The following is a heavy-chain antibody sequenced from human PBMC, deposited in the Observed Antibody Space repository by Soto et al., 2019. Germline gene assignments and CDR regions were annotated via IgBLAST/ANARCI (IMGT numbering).Heavy chain of an antibody. V-gene: IGHV3-66*01. D-gene: IGHD3-10*01. CDR2: IYSGGST. J-gene: IGHJ4*02. CDR3: ARAPSGLLWFGESPWYFDY. Sequence: EVQLVESGGGLVQPGGSLRLSCAASGFTVSSNYMSWVRQAPGKGLEWVSVIYSGGSTNYADSVKGRFTISRDNSKNTLYLQMNSLRAEDTAVYYCARAPSGLLWFGESPWYFDYWGQGTLVTVSS. CDR1: GFTVSSNY.